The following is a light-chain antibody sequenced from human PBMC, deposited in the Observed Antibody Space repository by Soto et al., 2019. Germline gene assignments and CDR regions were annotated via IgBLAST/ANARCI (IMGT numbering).Light chain of an antibody. J-gene: IGKJ1*01. CDR1: QSVSSSY. Sequence: DIVLTQSPGTLSLSPGERATLSCRASQSVSSSYLAWYQQKPGQAPRLLIYGASSRATGIPDRFSGSGSGTDFTLTISRLEPDDFATYYCQQYNSYSSWTFGQGTKVDI. CDR2: GAS. CDR3: QQYNSYSSWT. V-gene: IGKV3-20*01.